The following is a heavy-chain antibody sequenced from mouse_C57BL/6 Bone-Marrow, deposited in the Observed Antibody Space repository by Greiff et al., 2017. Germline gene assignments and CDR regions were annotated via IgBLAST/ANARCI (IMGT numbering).Heavy chain of an antibody. CDR1: GYTFTSYW. CDR3: ARASDGCYYAMDY. CDR2: IYPGSGST. D-gene: IGHD2-3*01. J-gene: IGHJ4*01. V-gene: IGHV1-55*01. Sequence: QVQLQQSGAELVKPGASVKMSCKASGYTFTSYWITWVRQRPGQGLEWIGDIYPGSGSTNYHEKFKSKATLTVDTSTVTVYMKLIRVAAEDTAFYYSARASDGCYYAMDYWGQGTTVTVSS.